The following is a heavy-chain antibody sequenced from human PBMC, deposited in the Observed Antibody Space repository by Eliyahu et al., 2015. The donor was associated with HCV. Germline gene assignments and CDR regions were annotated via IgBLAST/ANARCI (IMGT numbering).Heavy chain of an antibody. D-gene: IGHD2-8*01. J-gene: IGHJ4*02. V-gene: IGHV3-15*01. CDR3: TTAGDGGCTNGVCYTWGYYFDY. CDR2: XKSKTDGGTT. Sequence: EVQLVESGGGLVKPGGSLRLSCAASGFTFXNAWMXWVRXAXGKGLEWVGRXKSKTDGGTTDYAAPVKGRFTISRDDSKNTLYLQMNSLKTEDTAVYYCTTAGDGGCTNGVCYTWGYYFDYWGQGTLVTVSS. CDR1: GFTFXNAW.